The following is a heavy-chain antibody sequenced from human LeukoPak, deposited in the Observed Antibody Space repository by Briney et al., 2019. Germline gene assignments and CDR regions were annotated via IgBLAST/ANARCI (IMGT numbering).Heavy chain of an antibody. Sequence: ASVKVSCKASVYNLIAYYIHWVRQAPGQGLAWMGWLNPNSGVTNYAQKFQGRVTMTRDTSISTAYMELSSLRSDDTAVYYCARGNAMAAIRVTDYWGQGTLVTVSS. J-gene: IGHJ4*02. D-gene: IGHD5-24*01. CDR3: ARGNAMAAIRVTDY. CDR1: VYNLIAYY. V-gene: IGHV1-2*02. CDR2: LNPNSGVT.